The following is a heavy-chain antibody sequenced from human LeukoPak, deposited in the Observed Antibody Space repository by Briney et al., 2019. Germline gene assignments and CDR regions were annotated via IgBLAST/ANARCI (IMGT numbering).Heavy chain of an antibody. D-gene: IGHD4-17*01. CDR3: ASVGDLEYFQH. CDR2: ISSSSSYI. CDR1: GFRFRGTT. Sequence: GGSLRLSCAASGFRFRGTTMSWVRQAPGQGLEWVSTISSSSSYIYYADSVKGRFTISRDNAKNSLFLQTSSLRAEDTAVYYCASVGDLEYFQHWGQGTLVSVSS. V-gene: IGHV3-21*01. J-gene: IGHJ1*01.